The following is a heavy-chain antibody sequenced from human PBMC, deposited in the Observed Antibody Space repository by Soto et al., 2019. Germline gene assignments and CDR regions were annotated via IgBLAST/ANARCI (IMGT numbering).Heavy chain of an antibody. CDR3: ASEEGDYGGVQYYFDY. CDR1: GGSISSGDYY. J-gene: IGHJ4*02. Sequence: QVQLQESGPGLVKPSQTLSLTCTVSGGSISSGDYYWSWIRQPPGKGLEWIGYIYYSGSTYYNPPLKSRVTISVDTSKNQFPLKLGSVTAADTAVYYCASEEGDYGGVQYYFDYWGPGTLVTV. D-gene: IGHD4-17*01. CDR2: IYYSGST. V-gene: IGHV4-30-4*01.